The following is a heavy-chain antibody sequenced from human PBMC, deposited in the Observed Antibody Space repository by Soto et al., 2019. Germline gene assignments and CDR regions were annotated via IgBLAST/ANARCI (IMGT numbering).Heavy chain of an antibody. CDR1: GGTFSSYA. V-gene: IGHV1-69*13. CDR2: IIPIFGTA. CDR3: ARSPPGIVGASLDFDY. Sequence: SVKVSCKASGGTFSSYAISWVRQAPGQGLEWMGGIIPIFGTANYAQKFQGRVTITADESTSTAYMELSSLRSEDTAVYYCARSPPGIVGASLDFDYWGQGTLVTVSS. D-gene: IGHD1-26*01. J-gene: IGHJ4*02.